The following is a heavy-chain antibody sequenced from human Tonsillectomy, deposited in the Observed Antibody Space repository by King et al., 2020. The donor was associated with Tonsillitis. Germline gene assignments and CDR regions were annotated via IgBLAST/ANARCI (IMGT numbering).Heavy chain of an antibody. V-gene: IGHV3-33*08. CDR3: AGGVAVAGIVTLFYY. J-gene: IGHJ4*02. CDR1: GFTFSSYG. D-gene: IGHD6-19*01. Sequence: VQLVESGGGVVQPGRSLRLSCAASGFTFSSYGMHWVRQAPGKGLEWVAFIWYGGSYIYYADSVKGRFTISRDNSKNTLYLQMNSLRAEDTAVYYCAGGVAVAGIVTLFYYWGQGTLVTVSS. CDR2: IWYGGSYI.